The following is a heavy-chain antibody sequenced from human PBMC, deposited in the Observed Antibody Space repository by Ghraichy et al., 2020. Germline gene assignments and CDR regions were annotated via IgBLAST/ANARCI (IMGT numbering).Heavy chain of an antibody. CDR3: ARDMGYCSDAFCFYGMDV. J-gene: IGHJ6*02. CDR2: IYNSGNT. V-gene: IGHV4-59*02. Sequence: SETLSLTCTVSGGSVSSYYCSWIRQPPGKGLEWIGYIYNSGNTNYNPSLKSRVTLSVDKSKNQFSLKLTSVTSADTAVYYCARDMGYCSDAFCFYGMDVWGQGTTVTVSS. CDR1: GGSVSSYY. D-gene: IGHD2-15*01.